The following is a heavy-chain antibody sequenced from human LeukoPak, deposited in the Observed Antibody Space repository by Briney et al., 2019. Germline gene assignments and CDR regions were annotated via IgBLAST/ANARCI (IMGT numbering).Heavy chain of an antibody. CDR2: IYSGGST. J-gene: IGHJ6*03. V-gene: IGHV3-53*01. CDR3: ARRPSDYYYYMDV. Sequence: PGGSLRLSCAASGFTVSSNYMSRVRQAPGKGLEWVSVIYSGGSTYYADSVKGRFTISRDNSKNTLYLQMNSLRAEDTAVYYCARRPSDYYYYMDVWGKGTTVTVSS. CDR1: GFTVSSNY.